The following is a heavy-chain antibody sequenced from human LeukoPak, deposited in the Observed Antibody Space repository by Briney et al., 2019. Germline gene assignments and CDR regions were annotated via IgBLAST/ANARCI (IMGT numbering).Heavy chain of an antibody. CDR2: IYYSGST. CDR1: GGSISSSSYY. J-gene: IGHJ3*02. V-gene: IGHV4-39*01. Sequence: PSETLSLTCTVSGGSISSSSYYWGWIRQPPGKGLEWIGSIYYSGSTYYNPSLKSRVTISVDTSKNQFSLKLSSVTAADTAVYYCARREDLDYYDSSGYSQTHAFDIWGQGTMVTVSS. CDR3: ARREDLDYYDSSGYSQTHAFDI. D-gene: IGHD3-22*01.